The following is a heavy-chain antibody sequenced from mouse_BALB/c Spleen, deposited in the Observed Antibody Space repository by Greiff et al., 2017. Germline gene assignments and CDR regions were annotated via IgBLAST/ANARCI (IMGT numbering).Heavy chain of an antibody. CDR3: ARYSPWFAY. D-gene: IGHD2-12*01. V-gene: IGHV3-2*02. J-gene: IGHJ3*01. CDR2: ISYSGST. CDR1: GYSITSDYA. Sequence: ESGPGLVKPSQSLSLTCTVTGYSITSDYAWNWIRQFPGNKLEWMGYISYSGSTSYNPSLKSRISITRDTSKNQFFLQLNSVTTEDTATYYCARYSPWFAYWGQGTLVTVSA.